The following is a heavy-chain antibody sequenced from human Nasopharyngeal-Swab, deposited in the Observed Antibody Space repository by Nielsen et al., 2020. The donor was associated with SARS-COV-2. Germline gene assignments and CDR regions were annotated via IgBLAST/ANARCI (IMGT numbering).Heavy chain of an antibody. CDR2: IIPILGIA. CDR3: ARDGDVDTAMANWFDP. V-gene: IGHV1-69*04. J-gene: IGHJ5*02. Sequence: SVKVSCKASGCTFSSYAISWVRQAPGQGLEWMGRIIPILGIANYAQKFQGRVTITADKSTSTAYMELSSLRSEDTAVYYCARDGDVDTAMANWFDPWGQGTLVTVSS. CDR1: GCTFSSYA. D-gene: IGHD5-18*01.